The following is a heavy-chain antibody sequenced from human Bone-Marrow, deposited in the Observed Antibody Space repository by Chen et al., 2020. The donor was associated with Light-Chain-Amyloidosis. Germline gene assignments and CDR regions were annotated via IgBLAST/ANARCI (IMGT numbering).Heavy chain of an antibody. CDR3: ASDGGLVVVEAAV. D-gene: IGHD2-21*01. Sequence: EVRLVESGGSVVKPGGSLRLSCEASGFSFSNAWVTWVRQAPGKGLEWLGRIKSESDGGTTAFAASVQGRFGISRDQTRNTVYLQMSSLKSDDTAIYYCASDGGLVVVEAAVWGQGTQVTVYS. J-gene: IGHJ4*02. CDR2: IKSESDGGTT. CDR1: GFSFSNAW. V-gene: IGHV3-15*01.